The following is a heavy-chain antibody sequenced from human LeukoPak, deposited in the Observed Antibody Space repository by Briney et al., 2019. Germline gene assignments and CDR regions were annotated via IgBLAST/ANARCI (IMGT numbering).Heavy chain of an antibody. J-gene: IGHJ5*02. Sequence: PSETLSLTCTVSGGSISSSSYYWGWIRQPPGKGLEWIGSIYYSGSTYYNPSLKSRVTISVDTSKNQFSLKLSSVTAADTAVYYCARQGADYYDSSGYYWDWFDPWGQGTLVTVSS. CDR2: IYYSGST. V-gene: IGHV4-39*01. D-gene: IGHD3-22*01. CDR3: ARQGADYYDSSGYYWDWFDP. CDR1: GGSISSSSYY.